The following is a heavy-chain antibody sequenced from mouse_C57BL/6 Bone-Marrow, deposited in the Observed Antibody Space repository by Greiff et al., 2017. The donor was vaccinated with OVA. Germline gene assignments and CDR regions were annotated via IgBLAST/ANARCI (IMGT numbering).Heavy chain of an antibody. Sequence: QVQLQQPGAELVKPGASVKMSCKASGYTFTSYWITWVKQRPGQGLEWIGDIYPGSGSTNYNEKFKSKATLTVATSSSTAYMQLSSLTSADSAVYYCARTPHDYYYAMDYWGQGTSVTVSS. CDR3: ARTPHDYYYAMDY. V-gene: IGHV1-55*01. CDR1: GYTFTSYW. J-gene: IGHJ4*01. CDR2: IYPGSGST.